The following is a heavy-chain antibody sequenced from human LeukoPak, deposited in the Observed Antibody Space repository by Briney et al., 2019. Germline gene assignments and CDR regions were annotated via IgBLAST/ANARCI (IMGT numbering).Heavy chain of an antibody. Sequence: GESLRISCKGSGYSFTSYWISWVRQMPGKGLEWMGRIDPSDSYTNYSPSFQGRVTISADKSISTAYLQWSSLKASDTAMYYCARSGYSSSWPHPSMWFDPWGQGTLVTVSS. CDR1: GYSFTSYW. D-gene: IGHD6-13*01. V-gene: IGHV5-10-1*01. J-gene: IGHJ5*02. CDR3: ARSGYSSSWPHPSMWFDP. CDR2: IDPSDSYT.